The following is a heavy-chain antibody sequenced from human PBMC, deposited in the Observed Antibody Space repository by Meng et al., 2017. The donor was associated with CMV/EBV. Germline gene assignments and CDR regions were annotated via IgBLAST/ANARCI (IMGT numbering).Heavy chain of an antibody. Sequence: GGSLRLSCAASGFTFSSYSMNGVRQAPGKGLEWVSYISSSSSTIYYADSVKGRFTISRDNAKNSLYLQMNSLRAEDTAVYYCARESWQWLVGVWGQGTTVTVSS. V-gene: IGHV3-48*04. CDR2: ISSSSSTI. D-gene: IGHD6-19*01. CDR3: ARESWQWLVGV. CDR1: GFTFSSYS. J-gene: IGHJ6*02.